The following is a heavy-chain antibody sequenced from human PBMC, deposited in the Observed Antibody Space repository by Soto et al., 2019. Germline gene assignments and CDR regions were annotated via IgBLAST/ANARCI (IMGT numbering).Heavy chain of an antibody. CDR1: GFTFSSYG. J-gene: IGHJ6*02. CDR3: ARAGYSSSWIYYYYGMDV. D-gene: IGHD6-13*01. CDR2: IWYDGSNK. Sequence: VGSLRLSCAASGFTFSSYGMHWVRQAPGKGLEWVAVIWYDGSNKYYADSVKGRFTISRDNSKNTLYLQMNSLRAEDTAVYYCARAGYSSSWIYYYYGMDVWGQGTTVTVSS. V-gene: IGHV3-33*01.